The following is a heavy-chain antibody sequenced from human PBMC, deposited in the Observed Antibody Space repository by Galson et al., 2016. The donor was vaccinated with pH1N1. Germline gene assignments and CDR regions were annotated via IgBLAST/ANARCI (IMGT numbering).Heavy chain of an antibody. V-gene: IGHV3-11*06. CDR1: GFSFSDYY. J-gene: IGHJ4*02. CDR2: IRSSRRDT. CDR3: ARGGVSVAAVFDL. Sequence: SLRLSCAASGFSFSDYYMSWVRQAPGKGLEWVSYIRSSRRDTNYADSVKGRFSIPRDNAKNLLFLQMNSLRAEDTAVYYCARGGVSVAAVFDLWGQGALVTVSP. D-gene: IGHD6-19*01.